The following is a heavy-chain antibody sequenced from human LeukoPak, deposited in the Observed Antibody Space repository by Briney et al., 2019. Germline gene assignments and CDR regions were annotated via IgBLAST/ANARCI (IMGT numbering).Heavy chain of an antibody. D-gene: IGHD3-3*01. CDR3: ASTLRPDHYYYGMDV. V-gene: IGHV3-30-3*01. J-gene: IGHJ6*02. CDR2: ISYDGSNK. CDR1: GFTFSSYA. Sequence: GGSLRLSCAASGFTFSSYAMHWVRQAPGKGLEWVAVISYDGSNKYYADSVKGRFTISRDNSKNTLYLQMNSLRAEDTAVYYCASTLRPDHYYYGMDVWGQGTTVTVSS.